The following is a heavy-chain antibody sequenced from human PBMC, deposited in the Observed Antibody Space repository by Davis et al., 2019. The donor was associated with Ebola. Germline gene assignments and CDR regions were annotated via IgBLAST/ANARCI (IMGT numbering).Heavy chain of an antibody. J-gene: IGHJ4*02. CDR1: GFTFSSYG. D-gene: IGHD4-11*01. CDR2: ISYDGSNK. V-gene: IGHV3-30*03. CDR3: ARDRGYSNYEFDY. Sequence: GESLKISCAASGFTFSSYGMHWVRQAPGKGLEWVAVISYDGSNKYYADSVKGRFTISRDNAKKSLYLQMNSLRAEDTAVYYCARDRGYSNYEFDYWGQGTLVTVSS.